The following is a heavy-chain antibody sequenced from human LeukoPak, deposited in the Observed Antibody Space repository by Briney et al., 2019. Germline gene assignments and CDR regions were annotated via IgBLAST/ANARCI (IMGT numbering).Heavy chain of an antibody. V-gene: IGHV1-2*02. Sequence: GASVKVSCKAPGYTFTGYYMHWVRQAPGQGLEWMGWINPNSGGTNYAQKFQGRVTMTRDTSISTAYMELSRLRSDDTAVYYCARIRITMGRGVTPHFDYWGQGTLVTVSS. CDR1: GYTFTGYY. D-gene: IGHD3-10*01. CDR3: ARIRITMGRGVTPHFDY. J-gene: IGHJ4*02. CDR2: INPNSGGT.